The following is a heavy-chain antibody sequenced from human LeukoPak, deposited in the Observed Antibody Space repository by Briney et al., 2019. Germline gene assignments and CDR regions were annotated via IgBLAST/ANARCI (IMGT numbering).Heavy chain of an antibody. CDR2: IYSGGST. V-gene: IGHV3-66*01. J-gene: IGHJ6*02. CDR3: ARDSRYYGMDA. CDR1: GFTVSSNY. Sequence: GGSLRLSCAASGFTVSSNYISWVRQAPGKGLEWVSVIYSGGSTYYADSVKGRFTISRGNSKNTLYLQMNSLRAEDTAVYYCARDSRYYGMDAWGQGTTVTVSS.